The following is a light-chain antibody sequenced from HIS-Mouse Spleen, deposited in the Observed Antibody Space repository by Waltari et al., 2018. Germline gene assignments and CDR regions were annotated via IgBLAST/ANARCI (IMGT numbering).Light chain of an antibody. J-gene: IGKJ1*01. V-gene: IGKV1-5*03. Sequence: DLQMTQSPSTLHASVVDRVPITSRASQSISSWLAWYQQKPGKAPKLLIYKASSLESGVPSRFSGSGSGTEFTLTISSLQPDDFATYYCQQYNSYSRTFGQGTKVEIK. CDR2: KAS. CDR3: QQYNSYSRT. CDR1: QSISSW.